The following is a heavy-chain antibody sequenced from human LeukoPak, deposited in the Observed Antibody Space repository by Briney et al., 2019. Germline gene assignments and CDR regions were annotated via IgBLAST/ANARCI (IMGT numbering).Heavy chain of an antibody. Sequence: GGSLRLSCATSGFNLDRYTIHWVRQAPGKGLEWVSLAGWAGGTTYYSDSVRGRFTISRDSGKNSVYLQMNSLTTDDTAFYFCAKELDTMFFDYWGQGALVTVSS. CDR3: AKELDTMFFDY. CDR2: AGWAGGTT. J-gene: IGHJ4*02. V-gene: IGHV3-43*01. CDR1: GFNLDRYT. D-gene: IGHD5-18*01.